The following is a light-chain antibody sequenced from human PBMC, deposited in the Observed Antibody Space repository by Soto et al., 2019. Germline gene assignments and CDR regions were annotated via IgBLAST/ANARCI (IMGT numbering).Light chain of an antibody. CDR1: QSLLHSNGYNY. CDR3: MQALQTPLFT. J-gene: IGKJ3*01. CDR2: LGS. V-gene: IGKV2-28*01. Sequence: DLVMTQSPLSLPVTPGEPASISCRSSQSLLHSNGYNYLDWYLQKPGQSPQLLIYLGSNRASGVVDKISGSGSGTAFIMKISRGEADDVGVYYCMQALQTPLFTFGPGTKVDIK.